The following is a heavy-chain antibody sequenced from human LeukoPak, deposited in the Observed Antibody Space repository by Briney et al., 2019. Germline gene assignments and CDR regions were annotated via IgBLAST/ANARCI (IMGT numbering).Heavy chain of an antibody. J-gene: IGHJ5*02. CDR2: IWYDGSNK. CDR1: GFSFSYSG. CDR3: ARAAPVVPAAIDWFDP. Sequence: GGSLRLSCAASGFSFSYSGMHWVRQAPGKGLEWVAVIWYDGSNKYYADSVKGRFTISRDNSKNTLYLQMNSLRAEDTAVYYCARAAPVVPAAIDWFDPWGQGTLVTVSS. D-gene: IGHD2-2*02. V-gene: IGHV3-33*08.